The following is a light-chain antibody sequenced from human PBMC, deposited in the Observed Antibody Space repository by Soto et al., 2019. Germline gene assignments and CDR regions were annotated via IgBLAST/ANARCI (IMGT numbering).Light chain of an antibody. Sequence: QSVLTQPPSASGSPGQSVTISCTGTSSDIGNYNYVSWYQQHPGKAPKLIIYEVSKRPSGVPDRFSGSKSGNTASLTVSGLQAEDEADYYCSSYAGSNILVFGGGTQLTVL. V-gene: IGLV2-8*01. CDR3: SSYAGSNILV. CDR1: SSDIGNYNY. CDR2: EVS. J-gene: IGLJ2*01.